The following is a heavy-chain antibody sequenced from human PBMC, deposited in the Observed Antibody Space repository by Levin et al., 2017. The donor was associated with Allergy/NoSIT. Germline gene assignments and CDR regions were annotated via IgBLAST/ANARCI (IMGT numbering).Heavy chain of an antibody. J-gene: IGHJ4*02. V-gene: IGHV3-23*01. D-gene: IGHD2-2*01. Sequence: GESLKISCAASGFTFSSYAMSWVRQAPGKGLEWVSAISGSGGSTYYADSVKGRFTISRDNSKNTLYLQMNSLRAEDTAVYYCAKEEDIVVVPAAVNYFDYWGQGTLVTVSS. CDR3: AKEEDIVVVPAAVNYFDY. CDR1: GFTFSSYA. CDR2: ISGSGGST.